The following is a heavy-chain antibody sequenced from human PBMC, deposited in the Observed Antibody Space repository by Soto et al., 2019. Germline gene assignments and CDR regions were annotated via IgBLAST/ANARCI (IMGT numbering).Heavy chain of an antibody. CDR3: VKDQYSTVETYYGMDV. D-gene: IGHD6-6*01. Sequence: GGSLRLSCSASGFTFSSYAMHWVRQAPGKGLEYVSAISSNGGSTYYADSVKGRFTISRDNSKNTLYLQMSSLRAEDTAVYYCVKDQYSTVETYYGMDVWGQGTTVTVSS. V-gene: IGHV3-64D*08. CDR1: GFTFSSYA. J-gene: IGHJ6*02. CDR2: ISSNGGST.